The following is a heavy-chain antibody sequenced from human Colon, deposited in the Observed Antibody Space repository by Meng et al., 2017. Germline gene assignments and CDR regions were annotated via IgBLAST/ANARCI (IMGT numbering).Heavy chain of an antibody. J-gene: IGHJ6*02. CDR2: INTDGTDA. CDR1: GFSFRNFW. V-gene: IGHV3-74*01. D-gene: IGHD3-10*01. Sequence: GESLKISCAASGFSFRNFWMHWARQAPGKGLVWLSRINTDGTDATYADSVKGRFTISRDNAKNTLYLQMSSLRAEDTAVYYCARDLERLWFGELLNGMDVWGQGTTVTVSS. CDR3: ARDLERLWFGELLNGMDV.